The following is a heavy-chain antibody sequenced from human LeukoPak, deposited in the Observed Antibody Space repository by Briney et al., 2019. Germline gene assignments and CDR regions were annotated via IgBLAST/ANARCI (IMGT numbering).Heavy chain of an antibody. D-gene: IGHD3-10*01. Sequence: PSETLSLTCTVSGGSISNYWSWIRQPPGKGLEYIGYIYYSGSTNYNPSLKSRVTISVDTSKNQFSLKLSSVPAADTAVYYCARSSYYFGADAFDIWGQGTMLTVSS. J-gene: IGHJ3*02. CDR1: GGSISNY. CDR3: ARSSYYFGADAFDI. V-gene: IGHV4-59*01. CDR2: IYYSGST.